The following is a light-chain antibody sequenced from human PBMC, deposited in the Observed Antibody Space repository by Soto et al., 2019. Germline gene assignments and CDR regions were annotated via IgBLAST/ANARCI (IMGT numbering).Light chain of an antibody. V-gene: IGLV2-14*01. CDR1: SSDVGVYNY. Sequence: HSALTQPASVSGSPGQSITFSCTGTSSDVGVYNYVSWYQQHPGKAPKLMIYEVSHRPSGVSNRFSGSKSGNTASLTISGLQAEDEADYYCSSYTSSNTWVFGGGTKVTVL. J-gene: IGLJ3*02. CDR3: SSYTSSNTWV. CDR2: EVS.